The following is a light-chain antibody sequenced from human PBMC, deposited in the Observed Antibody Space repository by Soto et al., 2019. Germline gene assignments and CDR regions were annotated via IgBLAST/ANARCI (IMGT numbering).Light chain of an antibody. CDR1: QDIGTY. J-gene: IGKJ5*01. Sequence: AIRMTQSPWSYSGSPGDKVSITCXATQDIGTYLAWYQQIPGKAPKLLIYDASTLQTGVPSRFSGSGSGTDFTLTISRLEPEDFAVYYCQQYGSSLYTFGQGTRLEIK. CDR3: QQYGSSLYT. V-gene: IGKV1-8*01. CDR2: DAS.